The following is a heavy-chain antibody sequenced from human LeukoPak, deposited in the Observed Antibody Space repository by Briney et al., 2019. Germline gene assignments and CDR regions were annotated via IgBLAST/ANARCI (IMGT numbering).Heavy chain of an antibody. J-gene: IGHJ6*03. D-gene: IGHD3-9*01. CDR2: INPNSGGT. V-gene: IGHV1-2*02. CDR1: GYTFTGYY. CDR3: ARVSTYYDILTGPSHYYMDV. Sequence: ASVKVSCKASGYTFTGYYMHWVRQAPGQGLEWMGWINPNSGGTNYAQKCQGRVTMTRDTSISTAYMELSRLRSDDTAVYYCARVSTYYDILTGPSHYYMDVWGKGTTVTVSS.